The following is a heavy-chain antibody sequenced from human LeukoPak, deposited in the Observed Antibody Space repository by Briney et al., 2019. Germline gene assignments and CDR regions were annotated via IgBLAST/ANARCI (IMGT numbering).Heavy chain of an antibody. CDR1: GFTFSSYS. CDR2: ISSRSSYI. V-gene: IGHV3-21*01. CDR3: ARGTNSGVDV. Sequence: GGSLRLSCAASGFTFSSYSMNWVRQAPGKGLEWVSSISSRSSYIFYADSVKGRFTISRDNAKNSLYVQMNSLRDEDTAVYYCARGTNSGVDVWGQGTTVT. D-gene: IGHD3-10*01. J-gene: IGHJ6*02.